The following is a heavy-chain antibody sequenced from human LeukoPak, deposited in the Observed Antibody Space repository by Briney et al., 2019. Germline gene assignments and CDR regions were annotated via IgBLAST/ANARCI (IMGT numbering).Heavy chain of an antibody. D-gene: IGHD3-10*01. V-gene: IGHV3-23*01. CDR3: AKVSLLWFGELLFSFDY. Sequence: GGSLRLSCAASGFTFISYAMSWVRQAPGKGLEWVSAISGSGGSTYYADSVKGRFTISRDNSKNTLYLQMNSLRAEDTAVYYCAKVSLLWFGELLFSFDYWGQGTLVTVSS. CDR1: GFTFISYA. CDR2: ISGSGGST. J-gene: IGHJ4*02.